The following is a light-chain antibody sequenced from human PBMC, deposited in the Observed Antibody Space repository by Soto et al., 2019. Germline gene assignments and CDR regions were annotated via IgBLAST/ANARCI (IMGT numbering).Light chain of an antibody. Sequence: QLVLTQPPSASGTPGQRVTIPCSGSSSNIGSNYVYWYQQLPGTAPKLLIYRNNQRPSGVPDRFSGSKSGTSASLAISGLRSEDEADYYCAAWDDSLSGVVFGGGTQLTVL. CDR1: SSNIGSNY. V-gene: IGLV1-47*01. CDR3: AAWDDSLSGVV. J-gene: IGLJ2*01. CDR2: RNN.